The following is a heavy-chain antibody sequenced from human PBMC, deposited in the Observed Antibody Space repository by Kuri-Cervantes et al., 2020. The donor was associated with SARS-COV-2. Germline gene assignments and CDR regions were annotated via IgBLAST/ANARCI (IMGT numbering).Heavy chain of an antibody. J-gene: IGHJ4*02. CDR3: ARAHPSSSSPPFFDY. V-gene: IGHV4-59*08. D-gene: IGHD6-6*01. Sequence: SQTLSLSCTVSGGSISSYYWSWIRQPPGKGLEWIGYIYYSGSTNYNPSLKSRVTISVDTSKNQFSLKLSSVTAADTAVYYCARAHPSSSSPPFFDYWSQGTLVTVSS. CDR1: GGSISSYY. CDR2: IYYSGST.